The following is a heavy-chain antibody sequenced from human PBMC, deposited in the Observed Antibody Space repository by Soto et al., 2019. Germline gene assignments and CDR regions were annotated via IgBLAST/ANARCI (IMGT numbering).Heavy chain of an antibody. Sequence: QVQLVQSGAEVKKPWSSVKVSCKASGGTFSSYAISWVRQAPGQGLEWMGGIIPIFGTANYAQKFQGRVTITADESTSTAYMELSSLRSEDTAVYYCARDVEYDDFWGSYRYTAGFDYWGQGTLVAVST. D-gene: IGHD3-16*02. CDR1: GGTFSSYA. CDR3: ARDVEYDDFWGSYRYTAGFDY. J-gene: IGHJ4*02. V-gene: IGHV1-69*01. CDR2: IIPIFGTA.